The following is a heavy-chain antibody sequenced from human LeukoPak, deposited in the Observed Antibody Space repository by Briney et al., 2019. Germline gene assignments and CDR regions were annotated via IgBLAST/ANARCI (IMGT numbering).Heavy chain of an antibody. CDR1: GFTFSSYA. Sequence: PGRSLRLSCAASGFTFSSYAMHWVRQAPGKGLEWVAVISYDGSNKYYADSVKGRFTISRDNAKNSLYLQMNSLRAEDTAVYYCARVTVTTFSPTDYMDVWGKGTTVTISS. D-gene: IGHD4-17*01. J-gene: IGHJ6*03. V-gene: IGHV3-30*04. CDR2: ISYDGSNK. CDR3: ARVTVTTFSPTDYMDV.